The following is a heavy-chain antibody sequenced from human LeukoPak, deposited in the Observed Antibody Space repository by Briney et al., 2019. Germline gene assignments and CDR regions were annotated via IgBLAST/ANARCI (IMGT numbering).Heavy chain of an antibody. D-gene: IGHD3-10*01. V-gene: IGHV1-46*01. CDR2: INPSGGST. Sequence: GASVKVSCKASGYTFTNYYMHWVRQAPGQGLEWMGIINPSGGSTSYAQKFQGRVTMTRDTSTSTVYMELSSLRSEDTAVYYCASEEYYFGSGSYYNGRSGFDYWGQGTLVTVSS. CDR1: GYTFTNYY. CDR3: ASEEYYFGSGSYYNGRSGFDY. J-gene: IGHJ4*02.